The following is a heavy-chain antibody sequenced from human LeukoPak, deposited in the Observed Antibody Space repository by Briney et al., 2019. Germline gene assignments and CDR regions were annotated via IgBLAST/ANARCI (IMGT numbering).Heavy chain of an antibody. D-gene: IGHD3-9*01. J-gene: IGHJ4*02. V-gene: IGHV3-23*01. CDR3: AKSYRQESDWSSSFDY. Sequence: GGSLRLSCAASGFTFDTYAMTWVRQVPGKGLEWVSNISGRGTSTSYADSVKGRFTISRDNSKNTLHLQMNSLRAEDTAIYYCAKSYRQESDWSSSFDYWGQGTLVAVSS. CDR2: ISGRGTST. CDR1: GFTFDTYA.